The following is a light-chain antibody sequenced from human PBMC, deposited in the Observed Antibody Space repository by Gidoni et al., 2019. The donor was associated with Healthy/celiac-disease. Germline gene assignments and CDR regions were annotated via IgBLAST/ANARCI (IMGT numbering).Light chain of an antibody. CDR2: DAS. CDR1: QDISNY. CDR3: QQYDNLPLT. V-gene: IGKV1-33*01. Sequence: IQMTQSPSSLSASVGARVTITFQASQDISNYLNWYQQKPGKAPKLLIYDASNLETGVPSRFSGSGSGTDFTFTISSLQPEDIATYYGQQYDNLPLTFGGGTKVEIK. J-gene: IGKJ4*01.